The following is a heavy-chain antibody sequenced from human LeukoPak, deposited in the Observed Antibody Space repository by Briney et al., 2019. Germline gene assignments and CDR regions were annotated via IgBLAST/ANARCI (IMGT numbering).Heavy chain of an antibody. CDR3: ARVLFVGTYAFDI. CDR2: IYYSGST. D-gene: IGHD1-26*01. CDR1: GGSISSSSYY. Sequence: SETLSLTCTVSGGSISSSSYYWGWIRQPPGKGLEWIGSIYYSGSTYYNPSLKSRVTISVDTSKNQFSLKLSSVTAADTAVYYCARVLFVGTYAFDIWGQGTMVTVSS. V-gene: IGHV4-39*07. J-gene: IGHJ3*02.